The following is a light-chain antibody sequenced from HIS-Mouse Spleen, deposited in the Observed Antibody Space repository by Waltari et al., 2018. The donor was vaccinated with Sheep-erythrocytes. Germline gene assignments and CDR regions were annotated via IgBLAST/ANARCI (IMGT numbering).Light chain of an antibody. CDR2: DVS. CDR1: ISHVGGYKY. Sequence: QSALTQPRSVSGSPGQSVTISCTGTISHVGGYKYVSWYQQHPGKPPKLMIYDVSKRPSGVPDRFSGAKSGNTASLTISGLQAEDEADYYCCSYAGSYNHVFATVTKVTVL. J-gene: IGLJ1*01. V-gene: IGLV2-11*01. CDR3: CSYAGSYNHV.